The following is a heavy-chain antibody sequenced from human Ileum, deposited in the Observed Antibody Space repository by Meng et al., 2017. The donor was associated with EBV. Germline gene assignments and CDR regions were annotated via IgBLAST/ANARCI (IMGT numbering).Heavy chain of an antibody. D-gene: IGHD1-14*01. V-gene: IGHV1-69*13. CDR2: LHAVFDKT. J-gene: IGHJ4*02. CDR3: ARGRRNEPLFDY. CDR1: GGPFNPHT. Sequence: GAEVRKPGSPVKVACTISGGPFNPHTFSWWRQAPGQGLEGTGGLHAVFDKTKAAPRFQDRVTFTADESTSTAYMELSSLTFDDTAVYFCARGRRNEPLFDYWGQGTLVTVSS.